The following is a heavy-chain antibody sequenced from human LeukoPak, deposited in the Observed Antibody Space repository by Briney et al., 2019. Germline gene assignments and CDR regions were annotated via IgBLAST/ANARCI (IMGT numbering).Heavy chain of an antibody. Sequence: ASVKVSCKAFGYTFTGYYMHWVRQAPGQGLEWMGWINPNSGGTNYAQKFQGRVTMTRDTSIGTAYMELSRLRSDDTAVYYCASTGVVPAAPYYFDYWGQGTLVTVSS. CDR3: ASTGVVPAAPYYFDY. J-gene: IGHJ4*02. CDR2: INPNSGGT. CDR1: GYTFTGYY. D-gene: IGHD2-2*01. V-gene: IGHV1-2*02.